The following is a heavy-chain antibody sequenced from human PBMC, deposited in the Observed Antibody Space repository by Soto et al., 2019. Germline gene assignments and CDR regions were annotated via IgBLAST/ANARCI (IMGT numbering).Heavy chain of an antibody. Sequence: GSLRLSCAASGFTFSNYAMSWVRQAPGKGLEWVSAISENGGSTYYADSVKGRFTISRDNSKSALSLQMNSLRAEDTAVYYCAKRNSVPGGHLDDYWGHGPLVTVYS. D-gene: IGHD3-16*01. V-gene: IGHV3-23*01. CDR1: GFTFSNYA. CDR3: AKRNSVPGGHLDDY. CDR2: ISENGGST. J-gene: IGHJ4*01.